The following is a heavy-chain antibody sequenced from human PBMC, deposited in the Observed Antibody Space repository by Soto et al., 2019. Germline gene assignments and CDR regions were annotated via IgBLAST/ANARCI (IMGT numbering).Heavy chain of an antibody. J-gene: IGHJ4*02. Sequence: PGESLKISCKGSGYSFTSYWIGWVRQMPGKGLEWMGIIYPGDSDTRYSPSFQGQVTISADKSSSTAYLQWSSLKASDTAIYYCAKTSGGYFYYFDSWGQGTLVTVSS. V-gene: IGHV5-51*01. CDR2: IYPGDSDT. D-gene: IGHD1-26*01. CDR1: GYSFTSYW. CDR3: AKTSGGYFYYFDS.